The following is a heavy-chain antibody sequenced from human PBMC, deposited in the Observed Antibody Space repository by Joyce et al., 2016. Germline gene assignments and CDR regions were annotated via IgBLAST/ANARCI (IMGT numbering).Heavy chain of an antibody. CDR3: AKILTATYSSGWFLDY. Sequence: QVQLVESGGGVVQPGRSLRLSCAASGRTLSNYGVHWVRQAPGKGLGWVAVISYDGIYKYYADSVKGRFTISRDNSKNTVFLEMNSLGTEDTAVYYCAKILTATYSSGWFLDYWGQGTLVTVSS. CDR2: ISYDGIYK. CDR1: GRTLSNYG. D-gene: IGHD6-25*01. V-gene: IGHV3-30*18. J-gene: IGHJ4*02.